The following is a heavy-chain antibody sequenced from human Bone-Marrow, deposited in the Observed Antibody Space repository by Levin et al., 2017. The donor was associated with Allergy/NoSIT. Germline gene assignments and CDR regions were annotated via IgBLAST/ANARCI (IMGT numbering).Heavy chain of an antibody. J-gene: IGHJ4*02. V-gene: IGHV4-34*01. Sequence: SETLSLTCAVYGGSFSGYYWSWIRQPPGKGLEWIGEINHSGSTNYNPSLKSRVTISVDTSKNQFSLKLSSVTAADTAVYYCARKIVVVITDAYFDYWGQGTLVTVSS. CDR1: GGSFSGYY. D-gene: IGHD3-22*01. CDR3: ARKIVVVITDAYFDY. CDR2: INHSGST.